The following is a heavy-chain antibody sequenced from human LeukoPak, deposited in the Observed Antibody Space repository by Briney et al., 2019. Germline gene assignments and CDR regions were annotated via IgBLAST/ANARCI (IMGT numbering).Heavy chain of an antibody. D-gene: IGHD3-22*01. Sequence: SETLSLTCSVSGDSIINNNYYWGWVRQSPGTGLEWLGSIHYSGTTYCNPALKSRVTISVDTSKTRFSLKLSSVTAADTALYYCARQREDSGYPRMSDYWGQGTLVTVSS. J-gene: IGHJ4*02. V-gene: IGHV4-39*01. CDR3: ARQREDSGYPRMSDY. CDR2: IHYSGTT. CDR1: GDSIINNNYY.